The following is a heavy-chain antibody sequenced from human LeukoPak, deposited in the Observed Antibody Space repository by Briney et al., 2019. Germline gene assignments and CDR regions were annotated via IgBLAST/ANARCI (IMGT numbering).Heavy chain of an antibody. J-gene: IGHJ3*02. Sequence: GGSLRLSCAASGFTFSNYWMSWVRQAPGKGLEWVANIKQDGSEKYYVDSVKGRFTISRDNAKISLYLQMNSLRAEDTAVYNCARTAGYSSIVFDIWGQGTMVTVSS. V-gene: IGHV3-7*02. CDR3: ARTAGYSSIVFDI. CDR1: GFTFSNYW. D-gene: IGHD2-2*01. CDR2: IKQDGSEK.